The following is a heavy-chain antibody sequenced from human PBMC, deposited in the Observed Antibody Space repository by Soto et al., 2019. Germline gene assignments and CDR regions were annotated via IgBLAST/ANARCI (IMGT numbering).Heavy chain of an antibody. J-gene: IGHJ4*02. D-gene: IGHD5-12*01. V-gene: IGHV3-23*01. CDR1: GFTFGSYA. Sequence: EVQLLESGGGLVQPGGSLRLSCAASGFTFGSYAMNWVRQAPGKGLEWLSTITDTGSHTYYAHSVRGRFTTSRDNSKSTLYLQLSSLRAEDTAVYYCPKFVWLPVSVYFDYWGQGILVTVSS. CDR2: ITDTGSHT. CDR3: PKFVWLPVSVYFDY.